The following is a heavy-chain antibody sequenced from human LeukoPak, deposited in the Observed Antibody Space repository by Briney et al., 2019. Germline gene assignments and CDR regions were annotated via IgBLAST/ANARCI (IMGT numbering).Heavy chain of an antibody. D-gene: IGHD6-6*01. Sequence: PGGSLRLSCAASGFTFSDHFMDWVRQAPGKGLEWVGRIKSKTDGGTTDYAAPVKGRFTISRDDSKNTLYLQMNSLKTEDTAVYYCTTDSSSSVDFDYWGQGTLVTVSS. V-gene: IGHV3-15*01. CDR2: IKSKTDGGTT. J-gene: IGHJ4*02. CDR3: TTDSSSSVDFDY. CDR1: GFTFSDHF.